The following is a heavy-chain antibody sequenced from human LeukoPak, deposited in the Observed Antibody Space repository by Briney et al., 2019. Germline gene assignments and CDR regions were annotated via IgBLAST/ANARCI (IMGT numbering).Heavy chain of an antibody. J-gene: IGHJ4*02. V-gene: IGHV4-34*01. Sequence: PSETLSLTCAVYGGSFSDHYWSWIRQTPEKGLERIGEINYSGSTDYNPSLKSRVTISIDTSKNQFSLNLNSVTAADTAVYHCARVRFGSKPPFDYWGQGNLATVSS. CDR1: GGSFSDHY. D-gene: IGHD3-10*01. CDR2: INYSGST. CDR3: ARVRFGSKPPFDY.